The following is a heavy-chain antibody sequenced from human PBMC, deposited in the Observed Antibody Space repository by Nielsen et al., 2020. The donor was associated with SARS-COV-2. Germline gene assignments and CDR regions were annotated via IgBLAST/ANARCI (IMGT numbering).Heavy chain of an antibody. J-gene: IGHJ5*02. CDR3: ARVGYSYGYDP. CDR2: ISGSGGST. V-gene: IGHV3-23*01. CDR1: GFTFSSYA. Sequence: GESLKISCAASGFTFSSYAMSWVRQAPGKGLEWVSAISGSGGSTYYADSVKGRFTISRDNSKNTLYLQMNSLRAEDTAVYYCARVGYSYGYDPWGQGTLVTVSS. D-gene: IGHD5-18*01.